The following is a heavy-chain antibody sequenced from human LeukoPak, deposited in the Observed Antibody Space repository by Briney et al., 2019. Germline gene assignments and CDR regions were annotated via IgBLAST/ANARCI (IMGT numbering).Heavy chain of an antibody. Sequence: SETLSLTCTVSGGSISSGSYYWSWIRQPAGKGLEWIGRIYTSESTNYNPSLKSRVTISVDTSKNQFSLKLSSVTAADTAVYYCARDLRYSSSWYNWFDPWGQGTLVTVSS. CDR2: IYTSEST. CDR3: ARDLRYSSSWYNWFDP. V-gene: IGHV4-61*02. D-gene: IGHD6-13*01. J-gene: IGHJ5*02. CDR1: GGSISSGSYY.